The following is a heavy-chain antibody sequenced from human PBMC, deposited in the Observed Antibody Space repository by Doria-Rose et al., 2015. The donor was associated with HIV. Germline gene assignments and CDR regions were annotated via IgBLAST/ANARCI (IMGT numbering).Heavy chain of an antibody. V-gene: IGHV2-26*01. CDR2: IFSDDGR. J-gene: IGHJ4*02. D-gene: IGHD6-13*01. CDR3: ARIKSSRWYHKYYFDF. Sequence: SGPVLVKPTETLTLTCTVSGVSLSSPGMGVSWIRQHPGKALEWLANIFSDDGRSYKTSLKNRLTISMGTSKSQVVLTMTDMDPVDTATYYCARIKSSRWYHKYYFDFWGQGTLVIVSA. CDR1: GVSLSSPGMG.